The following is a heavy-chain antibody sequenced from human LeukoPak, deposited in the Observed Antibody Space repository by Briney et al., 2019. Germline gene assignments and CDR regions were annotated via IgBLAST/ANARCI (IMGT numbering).Heavy chain of an antibody. J-gene: IGHJ5*02. Sequence: ASVKVSCKASGYTLTSYAMHWVRQAPGQRLEWMGWINAGNGNTKYSQKFQGRVTITRDTSASTAYMELSSLRSEDTAVYYCARDFIVVVPAAIQDFWFDPWGQGTLVTVSS. CDR2: INAGNGNT. D-gene: IGHD2-2*02. CDR1: GYTLTSYA. V-gene: IGHV1-3*01. CDR3: ARDFIVVVPAAIQDFWFDP.